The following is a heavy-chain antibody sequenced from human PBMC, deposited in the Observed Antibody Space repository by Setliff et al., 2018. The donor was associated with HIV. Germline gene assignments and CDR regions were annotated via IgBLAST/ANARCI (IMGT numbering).Heavy chain of an antibody. CDR1: GYSFTDYY. D-gene: IGHD3-22*01. CDR2: INPKSDGT. Sequence: ASVKVSCKASGYSFTDYYIHWVRQAPGQGLEWMGWINPKSDGTNYAQKFQGWITMTRDTSISTAYMELSSVTAADTAVYYCARDVLDLVISVYGSWGQGIPVTVSS. J-gene: IGHJ5*02. CDR3: ARDVLDLVISVYGS. V-gene: IGHV1-2*04.